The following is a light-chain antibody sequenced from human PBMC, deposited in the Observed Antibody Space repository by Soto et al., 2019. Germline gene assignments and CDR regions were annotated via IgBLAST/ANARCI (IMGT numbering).Light chain of an antibody. V-gene: IGKV3-11*01. CDR3: QQRSNWPST. CDR2: DAS. CDR1: QSVSSSY. J-gene: IGKJ4*01. Sequence: EIVLTQSPGTLSLSPGERATLSCRASQSVSSSYLAWYQQKPGQAPRLLMYDASNRATGIPARFSGSGSGTDFTLTISSLEPEDFAVYYCQQRSNWPSTFGGGTKVEIK.